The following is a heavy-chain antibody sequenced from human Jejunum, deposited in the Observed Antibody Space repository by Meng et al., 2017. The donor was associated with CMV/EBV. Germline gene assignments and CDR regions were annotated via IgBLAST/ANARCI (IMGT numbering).Heavy chain of an antibody. D-gene: IGHD3-10*01. Sequence: SLWTWIRQSPGKGLEWIGYVSHTGSINYNPSLKSRGIISIDTSKNQFSLKLSSVTAADTAVYYCARDAPGSGSYRASYYYYGMDVWGQGTTVTVSS. V-gene: IGHV4-59*01. J-gene: IGHJ6*02. CDR1: SL. CDR3: ARDAPGSGSYRASYYYYGMDV. CDR2: VSHTGSI.